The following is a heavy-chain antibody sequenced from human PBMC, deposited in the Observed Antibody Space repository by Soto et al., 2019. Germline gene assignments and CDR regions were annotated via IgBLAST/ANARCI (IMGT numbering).Heavy chain of an antibody. V-gene: IGHV1-3*01. D-gene: IGHD2-15*01. Sequence: QVQLVQSGAEVKKPGASVKISCKASGYSFINNAIHWVRQAPGQGLEWMGWINAGNGNTKYSQKLQGRVTITRETSANTAYMEVSSLTSEDTAIYYCARGHSSWLYSPGHCDYWGQGTLVIVSS. J-gene: IGHJ4*02. CDR2: INAGNGNT. CDR1: GYSFINNA. CDR3: ARGHSSWLYSPGHCDY.